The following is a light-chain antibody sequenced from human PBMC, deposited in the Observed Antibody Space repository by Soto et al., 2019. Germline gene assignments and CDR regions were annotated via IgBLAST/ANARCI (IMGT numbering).Light chain of an antibody. J-gene: IGLJ2*01. Sequence: SYELTQPPSVSVSPGQTANITCSGDKLGDKYACWYQQRQGQSPVLVIYQHSKRPSGIPERFSGSNSGNTATLTISGTQAMDEADYYCQAWDSSTANVVFGGGTKVTVL. CDR3: QAWDSSTANVV. CDR2: QHS. V-gene: IGLV3-1*01. CDR1: KLGDKY.